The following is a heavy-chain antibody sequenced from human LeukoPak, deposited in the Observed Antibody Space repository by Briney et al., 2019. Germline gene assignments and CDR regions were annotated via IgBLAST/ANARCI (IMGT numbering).Heavy chain of an antibody. V-gene: IGHV4-59*01. CDR2: IFHSGTT. D-gene: IGHD5-12*01. Sequence: SETLSLTCTVPGGSISTFHWSWIRQPPGKGLEWIGYIFHSGTTNYSPSLKSRVTISVDTSKNQLSLKINSVTAADTAVYYCTRGGYSDYDYRPLVWGQGALVTVSS. CDR1: GGSISTFH. CDR3: TRGGYSDYDYRPLV. J-gene: IGHJ4*02.